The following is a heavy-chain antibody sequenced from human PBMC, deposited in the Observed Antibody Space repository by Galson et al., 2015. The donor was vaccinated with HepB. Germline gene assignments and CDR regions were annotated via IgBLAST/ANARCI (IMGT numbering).Heavy chain of an antibody. CDR2: IYGDDDQ. Sequence: PALVKPTQTLTLTCSFSGFSFTPPALGVSWIRQPPGKALEWLAVIYGDDDQYYGPSLRSRLSVTKDASKNQVVLTMTNMDPVDTATYYCARDSTGDSFLDYWGQGTPVTVSS. CDR3: ARDSTGDSFLDY. CDR1: GFSFTPPALG. D-gene: IGHD3-22*01. J-gene: IGHJ4*02. V-gene: IGHV2-70*01.